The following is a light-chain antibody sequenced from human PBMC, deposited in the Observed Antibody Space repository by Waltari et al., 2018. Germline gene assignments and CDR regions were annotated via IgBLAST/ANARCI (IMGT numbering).Light chain of an antibody. Sequence: DIQMTQSPSSLSASVGDRVTITCRASQSISSYLNCYQQKPGKAPKLLIYAASSLQSGVPSRFSGSGSGTDFTLTISSLQPEDFATYYCQQSYSTPYTFGQVTKLEIK. CDR1: QSISSY. V-gene: IGKV1-39*01. CDR3: QQSYSTPYT. CDR2: AAS. J-gene: IGKJ2*01.